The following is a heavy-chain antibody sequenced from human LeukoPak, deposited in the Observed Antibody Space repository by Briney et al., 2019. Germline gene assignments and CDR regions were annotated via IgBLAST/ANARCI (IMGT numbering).Heavy chain of an antibody. V-gene: IGHV4-38-2*02. D-gene: IGHD2-21*02. CDR3: ARDPAMTFNWFDP. CDR2: IYHSGTA. Sequence: AETLSLTCAVSGYSIGSGYYWAWIRQPPGKGLEWIASIYHSGTAYSNPSLQSRVTLSVDTSKNQFSLKVSSVTAADTAVYYCARDPAMTFNWFDPWGQGTLVTVSS. CDR1: GYSIGSGYY. J-gene: IGHJ5*02.